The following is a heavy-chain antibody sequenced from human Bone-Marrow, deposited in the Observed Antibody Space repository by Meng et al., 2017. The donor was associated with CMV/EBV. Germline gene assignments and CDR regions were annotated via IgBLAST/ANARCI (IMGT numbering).Heavy chain of an antibody. D-gene: IGHD1-26*01. CDR3: ARDRGELMYYFDY. CDR1: GFTFSSYS. CDR2: IRSSSSYI. V-gene: IGHV3-21*01. J-gene: IGHJ4*02. Sequence: GESLKISCAASGFTFSSYSMNWVRQAPGKGLEWVSSIRSSSSYIYYADSVKGRFTISRDNAKNSLYLQMNSLRAEDTAVYYCARDRGELMYYFDYWGQGTLVTVSS.